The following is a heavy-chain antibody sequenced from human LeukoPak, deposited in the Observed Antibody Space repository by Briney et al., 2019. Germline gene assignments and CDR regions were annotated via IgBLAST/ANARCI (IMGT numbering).Heavy chain of an antibody. CDR2: INPNSGGT. CDR3: ARGEYSSSWDHYYFDY. J-gene: IGHJ4*02. Sequence: ASVKSCKASGYTFTGYYMHWVRQAPGQGLEWMGWINPNSGGTNYAQKFQGWVTMTRDTSISTAYMELSRLRSDDTAVYYCARGEYSSSWDHYYFDYWGQGTLVTVSS. CDR1: GYTFTGYY. D-gene: IGHD6-13*01. V-gene: IGHV1-2*04.